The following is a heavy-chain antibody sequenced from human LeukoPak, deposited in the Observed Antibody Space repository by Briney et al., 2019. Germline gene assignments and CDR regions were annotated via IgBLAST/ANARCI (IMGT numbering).Heavy chain of an antibody. D-gene: IGHD3-22*01. J-gene: IGHJ4*02. V-gene: IGHV1-69*13. CDR2: IIPIFGTA. CDR3: ARDHPNSSGYSFDY. Sequence: SVKVSCKASGYTFTSYGISWVRQAPGQGLEWMGGIIPIFGTANYAQKFQGRVTITADESTSTAYMELSSLRSEDTAVYYCARDHPNSSGYSFDYWGQGTLVTVSS. CDR1: GYTFTSYG.